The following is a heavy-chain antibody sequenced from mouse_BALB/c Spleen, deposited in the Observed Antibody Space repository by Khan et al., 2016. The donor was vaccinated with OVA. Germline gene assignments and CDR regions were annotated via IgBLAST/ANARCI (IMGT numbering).Heavy chain of an antibody. Sequence: EVELVESGGGLVKPGGSLKLSCAASGFTFSRYAMSWVRQTPEKRLEWVATISSGGSYTSYPDSVKGRFTISRDNAKNTLYLQMSSLRSEETAMYYCARQGGIYDGPFDYWGQGTTLTGSS. V-gene: IGHV5-9-3*01. J-gene: IGHJ2*01. D-gene: IGHD2-3*01. CDR2: ISSGGSYT. CDR1: GFTFSRYA. CDR3: ARQGGIYDGPFDY.